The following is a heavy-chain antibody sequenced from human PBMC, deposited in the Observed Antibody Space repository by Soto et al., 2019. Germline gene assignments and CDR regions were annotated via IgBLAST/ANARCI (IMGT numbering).Heavy chain of an antibody. CDR1: GFTFSSYA. J-gene: IGHJ6*02. V-gene: IGHV3-30-3*01. CDR3: ARVGGSGWYWDRWTNYYGMDV. Sequence: GSLRLSCAASGFTFSSYAMHWVRQAPGKGLEWVAVISYDGSNKYYADSVKGRFTISRDNSKNTLYLQMNSLRAEDTAVYYCARVGGSGWYWDRWTNYYGMDVWGQGTTVTVSS. CDR2: ISYDGSNK. D-gene: IGHD6-19*01.